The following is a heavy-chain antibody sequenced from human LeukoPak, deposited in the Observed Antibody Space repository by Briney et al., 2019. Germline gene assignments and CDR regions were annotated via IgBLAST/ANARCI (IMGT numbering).Heavy chain of an antibody. D-gene: IGHD1-26*01. CDR2: ISSRSSYM. Sequence: GGSLRLSCAASGFTFSNYSMNWARQAPGKGLEWVSSISSRSSYMYYADSVKGRFTISRDNAKNSLYLQMNSLRAEDTAVYYCARWSLGARDFDYWGQGILVTVSS. J-gene: IGHJ4*02. CDR1: GFTFSNYS. CDR3: ARWSLGARDFDY. V-gene: IGHV3-21*01.